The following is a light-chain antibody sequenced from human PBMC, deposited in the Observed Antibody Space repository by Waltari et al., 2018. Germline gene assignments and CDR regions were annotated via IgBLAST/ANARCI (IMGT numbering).Light chain of an antibody. J-gene: IGKJ1*01. CDR2: WAS. Sequence: DIVMTQSPDSMAVSLGERATIDCKARQSVVYRSDNKNYLAWYHHKPGQPPKLLFYWASTRESGVPDRFSASGSGTDFTLTINNLQAEDVAVYYCQQYYRSRTFGQGTKVEIK. CDR1: QSVVYRSDNKNY. CDR3: QQYYRSRT. V-gene: IGKV4-1*01.